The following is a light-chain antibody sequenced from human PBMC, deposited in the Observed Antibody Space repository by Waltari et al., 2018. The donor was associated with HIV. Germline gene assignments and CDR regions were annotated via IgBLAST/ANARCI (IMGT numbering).Light chain of an antibody. J-gene: IGLJ3*02. V-gene: IGLV4-60*03. Sequence: QPVLTQSSSASASLGSSVKLTCTLSSGHRSYIIAWHQQQPGKAPRYWMKLEGSGSYNKGSGVPDRFSGSSSGADRYLTISNVQSEDEADYYCETWDGNTWVFGGGTKLTVL. CDR2: LEGSGSY. CDR3: ETWDGNTWV. CDR1: SGHRSYI.